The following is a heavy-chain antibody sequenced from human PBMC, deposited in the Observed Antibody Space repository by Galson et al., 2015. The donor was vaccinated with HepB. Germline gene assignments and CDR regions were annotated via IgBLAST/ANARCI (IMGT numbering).Heavy chain of an antibody. Sequence: SLRLSCAASGFTFSNYKVHWVRQAPGKGLEWVSSISSSSSYIYYADSVKGRFTISRDNAKNSLYLQMTSLRAKDTAVYYCARDNDYYGSGNCFDYWGQGTLVTVS. D-gene: IGHD3-10*01. J-gene: IGHJ4*02. V-gene: IGHV3-21*01. CDR1: GFTFSNYK. CDR3: ARDNDYYGSGNCFDY. CDR2: ISSSSSYI.